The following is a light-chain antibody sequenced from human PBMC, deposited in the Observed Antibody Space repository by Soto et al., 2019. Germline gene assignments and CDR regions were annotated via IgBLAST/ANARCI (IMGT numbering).Light chain of an antibody. J-gene: IGKJ1*01. CDR1: QSISSW. V-gene: IGKV1-5*01. CDR3: QQYNSYSRT. CDR2: DAS. Sequence: IQMTQSAYTLSASVGDRVTITCRASQSISSWLAWYQQKPGKAPKLLIYDASSLESGVPSRFSGSGSGTEFTLTISSLQPDDFATYYCQQYNSYSRTFGQGTKVDIK.